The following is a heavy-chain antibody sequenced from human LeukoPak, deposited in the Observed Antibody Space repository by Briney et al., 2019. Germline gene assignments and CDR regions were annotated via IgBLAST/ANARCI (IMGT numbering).Heavy chain of an antibody. CDR1: GFTFSIYA. D-gene: IGHD6-13*01. V-gene: IGHV3-23*01. CDR2: ISGTSGNT. J-gene: IGHJ6*02. Sequence: PGGSLRLSCAASGFTFSIYAMSWVRQAPGKGLEWVSSISGTSGNTYYADSVKGRFAISRDNSKDTLYLQMNSLRAEDTAVYYCARGLSSSWSLGHYYYGMDVWGQGTTVTVSS. CDR3: ARGLSSSWSLGHYYYGMDV.